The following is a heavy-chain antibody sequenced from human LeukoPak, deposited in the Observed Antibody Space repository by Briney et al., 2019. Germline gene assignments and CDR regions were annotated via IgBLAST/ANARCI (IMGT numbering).Heavy chain of an antibody. J-gene: IGHJ6*03. V-gene: IGHV4-30-4*08. Sequence: SQTLSLTCTVSGGSISSGDYYWSWIRQPPGKGLEWIGYIYYSGSTYYNPSLKSRVTISVDTSKNQFSLKLSSVTAADTAVYYCAGSGSYFYYYYYYMDVWGKGTTVTVSS. CDR1: GGSISSGDYY. CDR3: AGSGSYFYYYYYYMDV. D-gene: IGHD3-10*01. CDR2: IYYSGST.